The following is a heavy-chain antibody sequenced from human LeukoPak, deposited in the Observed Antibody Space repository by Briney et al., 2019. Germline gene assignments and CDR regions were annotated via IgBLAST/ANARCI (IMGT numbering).Heavy chain of an antibody. CDR3: AREVNYYGSGYFDY. CDR2: IYYSGST. CDR1: GGSISSYY. D-gene: IGHD3-10*01. Sequence: SETLSPTCTVSGGSISSYYWSWIRQPPGKGLEWIGYIYYSGSTNYNPSLKSRVTISVDTSKNQFSLKLSSVTAADTAVYYCAREVNYYGSGYFDYWGQGTLVTVSS. V-gene: IGHV4-59*01. J-gene: IGHJ4*02.